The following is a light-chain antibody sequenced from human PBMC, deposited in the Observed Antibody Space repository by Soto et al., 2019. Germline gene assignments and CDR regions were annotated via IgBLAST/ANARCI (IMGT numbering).Light chain of an antibody. CDR1: QTVSNNY. CDR2: GAS. Sequence: EIVLTQSPGTLSLSPGERATLSCRASQTVSNNYLAWYQQKSGQAPRLLIYGASSRATGIPDRFSGSGSGTDFTLTISRLEPEDFAVYYCKQYGTSSLFTFGPGTRVDI. CDR3: KQYGTSSLFT. J-gene: IGKJ3*01. V-gene: IGKV3-20*01.